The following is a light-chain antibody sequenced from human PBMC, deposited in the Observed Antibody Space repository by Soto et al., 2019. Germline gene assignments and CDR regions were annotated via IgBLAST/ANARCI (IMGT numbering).Light chain of an antibody. J-gene: IGLJ3*02. V-gene: IGLV1-40*01. Sequence: QSVLTQPPSVSGAPGQGVTISCTGSSSNIGAGYDVHWYQQLPGTSPKLLIFGNANRPSGVPDRFSGSKSGTSASLAIAGLQAEDEADYYCQSYDSSQSGSWVFGGGTKVTVL. CDR3: QSYDSSQSGSWV. CDR1: SSNIGAGYD. CDR2: GNA.